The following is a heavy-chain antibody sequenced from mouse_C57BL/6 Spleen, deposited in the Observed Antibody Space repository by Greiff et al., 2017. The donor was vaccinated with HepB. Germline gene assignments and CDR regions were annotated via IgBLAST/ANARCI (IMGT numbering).Heavy chain of an antibody. Sequence: EVKLQQSGPELVKPGASVKISCKASGYTFTDYYMNWVKQSHGKSLEWIGDINPNNGGTSYNQKFKGKATLTVDKSSSTAYMELRSLTSEDSAVYYCARLRYWYFDVWGTGTTVTVSS. CDR3: ARLRYWYFDV. CDR1: GYTFTDYY. V-gene: IGHV1-26*01. D-gene: IGHD1-1*01. CDR2: INPNNGGT. J-gene: IGHJ1*03.